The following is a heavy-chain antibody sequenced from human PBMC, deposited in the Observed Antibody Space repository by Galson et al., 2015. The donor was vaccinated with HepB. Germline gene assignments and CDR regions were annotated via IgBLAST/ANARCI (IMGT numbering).Heavy chain of an antibody. CDR2: ISSSGSTI. J-gene: IGHJ4*02. D-gene: IGHD3-22*01. V-gene: IGHV3-48*01. CDR1: GFTFSNYN. CDR3: ARDSSGSSYYFDY. Sequence: SLRLSCAASGFTFSNYNMNWVRQAPGKGLEWVSSISSSGSTINYADSVKGRFTISRDNAKNSLYLQVNSLRPEDTAVYYCARDSSGSSYYFDYWGQGILVTVSS.